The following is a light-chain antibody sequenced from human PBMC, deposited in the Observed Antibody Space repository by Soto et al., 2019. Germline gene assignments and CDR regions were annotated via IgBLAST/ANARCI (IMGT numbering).Light chain of an antibody. CDR2: GAS. V-gene: IGKV1-8*01. CDR1: HRLNTY. J-gene: IGKJ2*01. CDR3: QEYFSYPYT. Sequence: IRLTQSPSSLSASIGDRVTFTCRASHRLNTYLAWYQQKPGKAPKLLIYGASTLQSGVPSRFSGSGSGTDFTLLISSLQSEDFATYYCQEYFSYPYTFGQGTKLEIK.